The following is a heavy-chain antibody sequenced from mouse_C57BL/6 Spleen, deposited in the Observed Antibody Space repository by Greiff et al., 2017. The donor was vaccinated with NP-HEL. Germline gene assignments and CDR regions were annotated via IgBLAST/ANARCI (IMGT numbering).Heavy chain of an antibody. V-gene: IGHV3-6*01. CDR3: AKGNWDGEYFDV. J-gene: IGHJ1*03. CDR1: GYSITSGYY. CDR2: ISYDGSN. Sequence: EVKLQESGPGLVKPSQSLSLTCSVTGYSITSGYYWNWIRQFPGNKLEWMGYISYDGSNNYNPSLKNRIPITRDTSKNQFFLKLNSVTTEDTATYYCAKGNWDGEYFDVWGTGTTVTVSS. D-gene: IGHD4-1*01.